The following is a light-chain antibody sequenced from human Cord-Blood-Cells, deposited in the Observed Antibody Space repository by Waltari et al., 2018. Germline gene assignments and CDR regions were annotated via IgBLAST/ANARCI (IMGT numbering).Light chain of an antibody. CDR1: SSDVGSYNR. CDR3: SSYTSSSTFV. J-gene: IGLJ2*01. V-gene: IGLV2-18*02. CDR2: EVS. Sequence: QSALTQPPSVSGSPGQSVTISCTGTSSDVGSYNRVSWYQQPPGPAPKLMIYEVSNRPSGVPDRFSGSKSGNTASLTISGLQAEDEADYYCSSYTSSSTFVLGGGTKLTVL.